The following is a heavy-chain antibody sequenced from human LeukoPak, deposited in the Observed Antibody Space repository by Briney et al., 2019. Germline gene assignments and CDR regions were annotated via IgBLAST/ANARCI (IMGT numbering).Heavy chain of an antibody. CDR3: AAIAAQFGWLDP. Sequence: SETLSLTCTVSGGSISSYYWSWIRQPPGKGLEWIGYIYTSGSTNYNPSLKSRVTISVDTSKNQFSLKLSSVTAADTAVYYCAAIAAQFGWLDPWGQGTLVTVSS. CDR1: GGSISSYY. J-gene: IGHJ5*02. V-gene: IGHV4-4*09. D-gene: IGHD6-6*01. CDR2: IYTSGST.